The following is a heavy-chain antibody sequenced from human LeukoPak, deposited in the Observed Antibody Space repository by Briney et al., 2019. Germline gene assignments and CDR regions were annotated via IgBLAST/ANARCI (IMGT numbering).Heavy chain of an antibody. J-gene: IGHJ4*02. D-gene: IGHD4-17*01. V-gene: IGHV3-11*06. CDR3: ARVYDYGPDY. Sequence: GGSLRLSCAASGFTFSDYNMSWIRQAPGKGLEWVSYISSSSSYTNYADSVKGRFTISRDNAKNSLYLQMNSLRAEDTAVYYCARVYDYGPDYWGQGTLVTVSS. CDR2: ISSSSSYT. CDR1: GFTFSDYN.